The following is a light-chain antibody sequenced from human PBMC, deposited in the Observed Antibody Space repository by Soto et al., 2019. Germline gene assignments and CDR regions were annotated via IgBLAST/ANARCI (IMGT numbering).Light chain of an antibody. CDR3: CSYAGSYTLV. CDR1: SSDVGIYNY. CDR2: DVS. J-gene: IGLJ2*01. Sequence: QSALTQPRSVSWSPGQSVTISCTGTSSDVGIYNYVSWYQQHPGKAPKLMIYDVSERPSGVPDRFSGSKSGNTASLTISGLQAEDEADYYCCSYAGSYTLVFGGGTKLTVL. V-gene: IGLV2-11*01.